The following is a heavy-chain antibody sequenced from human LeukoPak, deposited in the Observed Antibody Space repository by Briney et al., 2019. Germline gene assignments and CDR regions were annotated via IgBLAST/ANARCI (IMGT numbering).Heavy chain of an antibody. D-gene: IGHD6-19*01. CDR1: GFTFSTYA. V-gene: IGHV3-23*01. Sequence: GGSLRLSCTASGFTFSTYAMTWVRQAPGKGLEWVSVISHGGDSAWYADSVKGRFTISRDDSKSTLFLQMNSLRADDTAIYYCAKGRSGWYEGLDYWGQGILVTVSS. J-gene: IGHJ4*02. CDR3: AKGRSGWYEGLDY. CDR2: ISHGGDSA.